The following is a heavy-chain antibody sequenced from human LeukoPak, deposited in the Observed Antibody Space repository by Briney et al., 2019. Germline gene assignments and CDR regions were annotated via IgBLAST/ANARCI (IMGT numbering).Heavy chain of an antibody. V-gene: IGHV4-34*01. CDR1: GGSFSGYY. D-gene: IGHD3-10*01. CDR3: ATTTVPYYYYYMDV. CDR2: INHSGST. Sequence: TTSETLSLTCAVYGGSFSGYYWNWIRQPPGKGLEWIGEINHSGSTNYNPSLKSRVTISVDTSKNQFSLKLSSVTAADTAVYYCATTTVPYYYYYMDVWGKGTTVTISS. J-gene: IGHJ6*03.